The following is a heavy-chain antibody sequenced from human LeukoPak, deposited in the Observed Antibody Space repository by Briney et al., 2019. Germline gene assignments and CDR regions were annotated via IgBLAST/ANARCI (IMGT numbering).Heavy chain of an antibody. D-gene: IGHD6-13*01. CDR1: GFTFTGYN. CDR3: ARDLYSSPAD. CDR2: ISSSSTYI. Sequence: GGSLRLSCAASGFTFTGYNINWVRQAPGKGLEWVSSISSSSTYIYYADSVKGRFTISRDNAKNSLYLQMNSLRAEDTAVYYCARDLYSSPADWGQGTLVTVSS. J-gene: IGHJ4*02. V-gene: IGHV3-21*01.